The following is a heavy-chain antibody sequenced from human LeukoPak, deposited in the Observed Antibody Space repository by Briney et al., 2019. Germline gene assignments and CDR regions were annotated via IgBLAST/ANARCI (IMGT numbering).Heavy chain of an antibody. CDR3: SRDPNGDYIGAFDF. D-gene: IGHD4-17*01. CDR1: GFTFSSYG. J-gene: IGHJ3*01. V-gene: IGHV3-33*01. CDR2: IWYDGSNK. Sequence: GGFLRLSCAASGFTFSSYGMHWVRQAPGKGLECGAVIWYDGSNKYYADSVKGRFTISRDNSKNTLYLQMNSLRAEDTAVYICSRDPNGDYIGAFDFWGQGTLVTVSS.